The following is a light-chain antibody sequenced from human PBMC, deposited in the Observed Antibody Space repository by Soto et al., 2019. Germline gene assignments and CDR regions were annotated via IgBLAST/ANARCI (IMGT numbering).Light chain of an antibody. CDR1: SGSVSTSYY. V-gene: IGLV8-61*01. CDR2: STN. Sequence: QTVVTQEPSFSVSPGGTVTLTCGLSSGSVSTSYYPSWYQQTPGQAPRTLIYSTNTRSSGVPDRFSGSILGNKAALTITGAQADDESDYYCVLYMGSVISVFGTWTKLTVL. CDR3: VLYMGSVISV. J-gene: IGLJ1*01.